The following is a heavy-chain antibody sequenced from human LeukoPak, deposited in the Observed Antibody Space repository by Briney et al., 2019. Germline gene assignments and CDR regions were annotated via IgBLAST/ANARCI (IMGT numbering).Heavy chain of an antibody. CDR1: GFTFSSYS. J-gene: IGHJ3*02. V-gene: IGHV3-21*01. CDR2: ISSSSSYI. Sequence: GGSLRLSCAASGFTFSSYSMNWVRQAPGKGLEWVSSISSSSSYIYYVDSVKGRFTISRDNAKNSLYLQMNSLRAEDTAVYYCARGVYYYDSSGRGGAFDIWGQGTMVTVSS. CDR3: ARGVYYYDSSGRGGAFDI. D-gene: IGHD3-22*01.